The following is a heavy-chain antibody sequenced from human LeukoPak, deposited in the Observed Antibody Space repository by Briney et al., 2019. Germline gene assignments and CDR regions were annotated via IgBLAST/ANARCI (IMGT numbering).Heavy chain of an antibody. Sequence: PGGSLRLSCAASGFTFSSYGMHWVRQAPGKGLEWVAFIRYDGSNKYYAASVKGRFTISRDNSKNTLNLQMNGLRAEDTAVYYCAKDPTHFRVWDDYDSNVLNCWGQGTLVTVSS. CDR1: GFTFSSYG. J-gene: IGHJ4*02. V-gene: IGHV3-30*02. D-gene: IGHD3-22*01. CDR3: AKDPTHFRVWDDYDSNVLNC. CDR2: IRYDGSNK.